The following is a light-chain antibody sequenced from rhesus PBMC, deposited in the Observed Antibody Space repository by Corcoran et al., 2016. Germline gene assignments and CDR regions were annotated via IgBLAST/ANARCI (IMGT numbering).Light chain of an antibody. J-gene: IGKJ1*01. CDR3: HQYTNWPLT. Sequence: EIVLTQSPATLSLSPGKRATLSCRASQSVSNNLAWYQQKPQQAPRILIYGASNRAPGIPDRFTGNGSGTEFSLTISSLEPEDFAVYYCHQYTNWPLTFGQGTKVEIK. V-gene: IGKV3-42*02. CDR1: QSVSNN. CDR2: GAS.